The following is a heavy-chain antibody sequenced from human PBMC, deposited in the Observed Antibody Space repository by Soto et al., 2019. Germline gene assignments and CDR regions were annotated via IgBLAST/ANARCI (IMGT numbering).Heavy chain of an antibody. Sequence: QLQLHESGSGLVKPSQTLSLTCTVSGASITYGGYSWSWIRQTPGKGLERIGYINHLETTFYNPSFESRLTLSIDRAKNQFSLNLNSMSAADRGVYFCARGGGSDSFDNWGQGILVTVSS. CDR3: ARGGGSDSFDN. D-gene: IGHD1-26*01. J-gene: IGHJ4*02. V-gene: IGHV4-30-2*01. CDR2: INHLETT. CDR1: GASITYGGYS.